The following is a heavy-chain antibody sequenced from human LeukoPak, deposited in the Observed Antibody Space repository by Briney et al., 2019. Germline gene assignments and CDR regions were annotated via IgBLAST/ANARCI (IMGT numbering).Heavy chain of an antibody. CDR1: GLAVLRTL. V-gene: IGHV3-53*01. CDR2: MYSIDNT. J-gene: IGHJ6*02. Sequence: GGSLRFSSAAPGLAVLRTLMSWGRRGPEKGLGWGSVMYSIDNTYYADSVKGRFTISRDNSKNTPYLQMNSLRADDTAVYYCARDYSTTVSARRGMDVWGQGTAVTVSS. D-gene: IGHD4-17*01. CDR3: ARDYSTTVSARRGMDV.